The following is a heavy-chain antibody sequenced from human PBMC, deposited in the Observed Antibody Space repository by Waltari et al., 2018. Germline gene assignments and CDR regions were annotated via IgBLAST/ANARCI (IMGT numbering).Heavy chain of an antibody. J-gene: IGHJ4*02. CDR2: VNSNTGDS. D-gene: IGHD1-1*01. V-gene: IGHV1-2*02. CDR1: GYTFTSYY. CDR3: ARETLPGNKIIDY. Sequence: QVQLVQSGPEVTQPGASVRVSCKPSGYTFTSYYLHWVRQAPGQGLEWMAWVNSNTGDSQSAQTFQGRVTVTKDTSLTTVYLELSGLRSDDTALYYCARETLPGNKIIDYWGQGTLVTVSS.